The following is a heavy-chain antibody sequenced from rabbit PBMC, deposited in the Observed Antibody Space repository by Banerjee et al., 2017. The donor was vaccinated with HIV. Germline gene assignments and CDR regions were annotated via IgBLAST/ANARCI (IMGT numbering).Heavy chain of an antibody. CDR2: IYTTSDST. Sequence: QQQLEESGGGLVQPEGSLALACTASGFSFRNKYVMCWVRQAPGKGLEWIACIYTTSDSTWYASWVNGRFTISRSPSLNTVHLKMTSLTAADTATYFCARAGYEDYGDYVGRLDLWGPGTLVTVS. J-gene: IGHJ3*01. CDR1: GFSFRNKYV. D-gene: IGHD2-1*01. CDR3: ARAGYEDYGDYVGRLDL. V-gene: IGHV1S43*01.